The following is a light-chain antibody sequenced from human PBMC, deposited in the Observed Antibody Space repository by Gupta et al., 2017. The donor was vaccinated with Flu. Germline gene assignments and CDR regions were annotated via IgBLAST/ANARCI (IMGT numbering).Light chain of an antibody. Sequence: DIQMTQSPSTLSASVGDRVTITCRASQSISSWLAWYQQKPGKAPKLLIYKASSLESGVPSRFSGSGSGTEFTLTISSRQPEDFATYYCQQKNSYSVTFGQGTKVEIK. CDR2: KAS. V-gene: IGKV1-5*03. J-gene: IGKJ1*01. CDR1: QSISSW. CDR3: QQKNSYSVT.